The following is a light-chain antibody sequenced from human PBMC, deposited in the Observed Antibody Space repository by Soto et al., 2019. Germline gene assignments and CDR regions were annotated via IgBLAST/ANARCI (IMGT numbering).Light chain of an antibody. V-gene: IGKV3-15*01. Sequence: EIVMTQSPATLSVSPGERATLSCRASESVSNNLAWYQHHASTRATGIPARFSGSGSGTELTLTISSLQSEDFALYYCQQYNEWPLTFGGGTKVEIK. CDR2: AS. CDR1: ESVSNN. CDR3: QQYNEWPLT. J-gene: IGKJ4*01.